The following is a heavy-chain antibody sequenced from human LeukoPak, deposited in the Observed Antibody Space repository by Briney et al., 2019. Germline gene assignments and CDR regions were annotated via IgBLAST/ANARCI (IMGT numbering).Heavy chain of an antibody. D-gene: IGHD5-18*01. CDR3: ARALTLYSFGQGY. CDR2: IKPDGGEK. V-gene: IGHV3-7*01. J-gene: IGHJ4*02. Sequence: PGGSLRLSCAASGFTFSSYMMTWVRQAPGKGLELVANIKPDGGEKFYVDSVRGRFTISRDNAKNSLYLQMNSLRAEDTAVYYCARALTLYSFGQGYWGQGTLVTVSS. CDR1: GFTFSSYM.